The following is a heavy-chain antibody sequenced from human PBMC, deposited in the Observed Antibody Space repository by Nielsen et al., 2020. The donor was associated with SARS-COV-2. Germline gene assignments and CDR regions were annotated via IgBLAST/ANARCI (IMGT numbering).Heavy chain of an antibody. CDR1: GFSFSDFS. Sequence: GESLKISCAASGFSFSDFSIHWVRQAPGKGLEWVALIWYDGSKEYYADYVKGRFTISRDNAKNSMSLQMNSLRVEDTAVYYCARDWSRAFDVWGQGTMVTVSS. CDR2: IWYDGSKE. CDR3: ARDWSRAFDV. V-gene: IGHV3-33*01. J-gene: IGHJ3*01.